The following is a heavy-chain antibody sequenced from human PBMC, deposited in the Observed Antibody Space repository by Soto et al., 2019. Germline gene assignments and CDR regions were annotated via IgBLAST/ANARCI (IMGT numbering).Heavy chain of an antibody. Sequence: GSLRLPCAASGFTFNSYSMNWVRQAPGKGLEWVSSMSRSSRYIYYADSVKGRFTISRDNAKNSVYLQMNSLRAEDTAVYYCARDGGVAATLANYFDYWGQGTLVTVSS. CDR1: GFTFNSYS. V-gene: IGHV3-21*01. CDR2: MSRSSRYI. CDR3: ARDGGVAATLANYFDY. D-gene: IGHD2-15*01. J-gene: IGHJ4*02.